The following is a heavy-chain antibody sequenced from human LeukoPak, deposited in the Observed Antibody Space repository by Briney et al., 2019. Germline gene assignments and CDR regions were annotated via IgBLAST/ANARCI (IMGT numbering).Heavy chain of an antibody. V-gene: IGHV3-33*06. CDR3: AKITRYIVGATTGAFDI. J-gene: IGHJ3*02. CDR1: GFTFSSYG. Sequence: SGGSLRLSCAASGFTFSSYGMHWVRQAPGKGLEWVAVIWYGGSNKYYADSVKGRFTISRDNSKNTLYLQMNSLRAEDTAVYYCAKITRYIVGATTGAFDIWGQGTMVTVSS. CDR2: IWYGGSNK. D-gene: IGHD1-26*01.